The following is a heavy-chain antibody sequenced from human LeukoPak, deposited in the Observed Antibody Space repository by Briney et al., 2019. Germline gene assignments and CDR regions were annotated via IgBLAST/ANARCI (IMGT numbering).Heavy chain of an antibody. Sequence: GASVKVSCKASGGTFSSYAISWVRQAPGQGLEWMGRIIPILGIANYAQKFQGRVTITADESTSTAYMELSSLRSEDTAVYYCARAGVTYYYDSSGYYLDYWGQGTLVTVSS. J-gene: IGHJ4*02. CDR2: IIPILGIA. V-gene: IGHV1-69*04. D-gene: IGHD3-22*01. CDR1: GGTFSSYA. CDR3: ARAGVTYYYDSSGYYLDY.